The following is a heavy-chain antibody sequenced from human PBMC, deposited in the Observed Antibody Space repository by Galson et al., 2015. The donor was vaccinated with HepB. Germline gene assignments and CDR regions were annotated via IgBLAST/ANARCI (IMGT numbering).Heavy chain of an antibody. CDR2: ISWNSGSI. CDR1: GFTFDDYA. Sequence: SLRLSCAASGFTFDDYAMHWVRQAPGKGLEWVSGISWNSGSIGYADSVKGRFTISRDNAKNSLYLQMNSLRAEDTALYYCAKDVGCSSTSCGGPTLGAYWYFDLWGRGTLVTVSS. J-gene: IGHJ2*01. V-gene: IGHV3-9*01. CDR3: AKDVGCSSTSCGGPTLGAYWYFDL. D-gene: IGHD2-2*01.